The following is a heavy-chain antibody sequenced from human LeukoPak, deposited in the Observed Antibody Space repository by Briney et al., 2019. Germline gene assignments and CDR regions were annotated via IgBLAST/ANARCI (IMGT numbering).Heavy chain of an antibody. CDR2: ISGSGGST. J-gene: IGHJ3*02. CDR3: AKSSIYSSSWSNAFDI. V-gene: IGHV3-23*01. Sequence: GGSLRLSCAASGFTFSSYAMSWVRQAPGKGLEWVSAISGSGGSTYYADSVKGRFTISRDNSKNTLYLQMNSLRAEDTAVYYCAKSSIYSSSWSNAFDIWGQGTMVTVSS. D-gene: IGHD6-13*01. CDR1: GFTFSSYA.